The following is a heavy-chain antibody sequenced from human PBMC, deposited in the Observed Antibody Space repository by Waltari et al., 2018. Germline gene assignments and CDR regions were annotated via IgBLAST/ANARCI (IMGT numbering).Heavy chain of an antibody. CDR3: ARLGGSSAFDY. CDR2: INPNSGGT. CDR1: VSTFTGYY. Sequence: QVQLVQSGAEVQKPGASVQVSCKASVSTFTGYYIPSVRQAPGQGLEWMGWINPNSGGTNYAQKFQGRVTMTRDTSISTAYMELSRLRSDDTAVYYCARLGGSSAFDYWGQGTLVTVSS. J-gene: IGHJ4*02. V-gene: IGHV1-2*02. D-gene: IGHD6-6*01.